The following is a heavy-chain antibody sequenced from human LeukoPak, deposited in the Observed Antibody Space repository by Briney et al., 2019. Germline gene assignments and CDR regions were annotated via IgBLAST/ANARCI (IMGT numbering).Heavy chain of an antibody. J-gene: IGHJ3*02. CDR1: GFTVSSNY. Sequence: PGGSLRLSCAASGFTVSSNYMSWVRQAPGKGLEWVSVIYSGGSIYYADSVKGRFTISRDNSKNTLYLQMNSLRAEDTAVYYCARGDCRGGSCYSGKEAFDIWGRGTMVTVSS. V-gene: IGHV3-53*01. CDR2: IYSGGSI. D-gene: IGHD2-15*01. CDR3: ARGDCRGGSCYSGKEAFDI.